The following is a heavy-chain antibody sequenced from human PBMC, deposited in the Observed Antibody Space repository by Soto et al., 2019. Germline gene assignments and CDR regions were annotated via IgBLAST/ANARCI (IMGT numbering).Heavy chain of an antibody. J-gene: IGHJ3*02. V-gene: IGHV1-2*02. CDR2: INPNSGGT. Sequence: ASVKVSCKASGYTFTGHYMHWVRQAPGQGLEWMGWINPNSGGTNYAQKFQGRVTMTRDTSISTAYMELSRLRSDDTAVYYCARDRVVRGVITGRDDAFDIWGQGTMVTVSS. CDR3: ARDRVVRGVITGRDDAFDI. D-gene: IGHD3-10*01. CDR1: GYTFTGHY.